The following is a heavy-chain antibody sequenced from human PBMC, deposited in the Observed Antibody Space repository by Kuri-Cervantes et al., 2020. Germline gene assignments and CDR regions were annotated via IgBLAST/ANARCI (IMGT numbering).Heavy chain of an antibody. CDR2: VSDDGSNR. CDR1: GFTFSSYG. CDR3: ARVRWEPPYYYGMDV. J-gene: IGHJ6*02. Sequence: GESLKISCAASGFTFSSYGVHWVRQAPGKGLEWVAVVSDDGSNRIYADSVKGRFTISRDNSKKTLYLQMTSLTTEDTAVYYCARVRWEPPYYYGMDVWGQGTTVTVSS. D-gene: IGHD1-26*01. V-gene: IGHV3-30*03.